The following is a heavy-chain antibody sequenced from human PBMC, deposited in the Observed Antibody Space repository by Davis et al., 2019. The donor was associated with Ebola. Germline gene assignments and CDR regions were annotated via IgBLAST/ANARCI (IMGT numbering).Heavy chain of an antibody. J-gene: IGHJ4*02. Sequence: PSETLSLTCAVSGYSISSGYYWGWIRQPPGKGLEWIGSIYHSGSTYYNPSLKSRVTISVDTSKNQFSLKLSSVTAADTAVYYCARGRSGDYDYWGQGTLVTVSS. D-gene: IGHD4-17*01. CDR1: GYSISSGYY. CDR3: ARGRSGDYDY. CDR2: IYHSGST. V-gene: IGHV4-38-2*01.